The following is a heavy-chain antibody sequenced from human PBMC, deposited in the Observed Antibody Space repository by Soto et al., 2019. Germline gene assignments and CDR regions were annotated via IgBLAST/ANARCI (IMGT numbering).Heavy chain of an antibody. J-gene: IGHJ3*02. Sequence: QGQLVQSVGEVKKPGASLKVSCKASGYNFILHGISWVRQAPGQGLEWMGWISAYNGNTNYAQNFQDRVTMTTDPSTSTVNMELMSLRSDDTAVYYCARVWYDGNSGAFDIWGHGTKVTVSS. CDR3: ARVWYDGNSGAFDI. V-gene: IGHV1-18*01. D-gene: IGHD3-10*01. CDR1: GYNFILHG. CDR2: ISAYNGNT.